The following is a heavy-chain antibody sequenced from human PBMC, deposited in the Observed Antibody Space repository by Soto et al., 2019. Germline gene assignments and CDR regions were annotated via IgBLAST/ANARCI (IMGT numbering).Heavy chain of an antibody. CDR3: ARSRDGYNLNPIDQ. J-gene: IGHJ4*02. D-gene: IGHD5-12*01. Sequence: QVQLQVSGPGLVKPSATLSLSCTVSTGSTNSFYWSWIRQHPGKGLQWLGYFFYTGSTNHNPSLKSRVTISLDMSSNQFSLRLSSVTAADTAMYYCARSRDGYNLNPIDQWAQGLLVTVSS. CDR2: FFYTGST. CDR1: TGSTNSFY. V-gene: IGHV4-59*01.